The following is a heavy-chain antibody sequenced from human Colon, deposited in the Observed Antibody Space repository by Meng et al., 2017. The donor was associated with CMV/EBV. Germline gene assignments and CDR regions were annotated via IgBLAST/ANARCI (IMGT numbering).Heavy chain of an antibody. Sequence: SETLSLTCTVSGGSVNSGSYYWAWIRQAPGKGLEWIGSALYKSDTHYNPSLKSRVTISVDMTKQEISLKLASVTATDTAVYYCARLGGWYRLPHDYWGQGTLVTVSS. J-gene: IGHJ4*02. V-gene: IGHV4-39*01. CDR2: ALYKSDT. D-gene: IGHD2-15*01. CDR1: GGSVNSGSYY. CDR3: ARLGGWYRLPHDY.